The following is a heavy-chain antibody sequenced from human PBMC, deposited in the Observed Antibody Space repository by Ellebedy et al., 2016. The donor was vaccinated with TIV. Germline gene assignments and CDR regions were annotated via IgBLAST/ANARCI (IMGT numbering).Heavy chain of an antibody. CDR3: ARVLRGQQLVLGY. V-gene: IGHV1-3*01. Sequence: ASVKVSXKASGYTFTAYYVHWVRQAPGQRLEWMGWINAGNGNTKYSQKFQGRVTITRDTSASTAYMELSSLRSEDTAVYYCARVLRGQQLVLGYWGQGTLVTVSS. J-gene: IGHJ4*02. CDR1: GYTFTAYY. D-gene: IGHD6-13*01. CDR2: INAGNGNT.